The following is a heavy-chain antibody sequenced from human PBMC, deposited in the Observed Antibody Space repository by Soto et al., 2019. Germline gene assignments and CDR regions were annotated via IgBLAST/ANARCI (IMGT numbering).Heavy chain of an antibody. CDR2: IYYSGST. J-gene: IGHJ3*02. CDR3: ARDLLVRYDSTFGALDI. CDR1: GGSISSYY. D-gene: IGHD3-22*01. Sequence: SETLSLTCTVSGGSISSYYWSWIRQPPGKGLEWLGDIYYSGSTNYNPSLKSRGTIAVDTSKNQFSLKLSSVTAADTVVYYCARDLLVRYDSTFGALDIWGQGRIVTVSS. V-gene: IGHV4-59*01.